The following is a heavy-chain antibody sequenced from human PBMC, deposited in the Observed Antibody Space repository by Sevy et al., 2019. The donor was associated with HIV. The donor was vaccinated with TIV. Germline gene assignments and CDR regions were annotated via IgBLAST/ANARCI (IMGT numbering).Heavy chain of an antibody. Sequence: LSCAASGFTFSSFGIHWVRQAPGKGLEWVALISYDGRNEFYADSVKGRFTISRDNSKNTVYLQMNSLRAEDTAVYYCDIHGYDDDAPWGQGTLVTVSS. CDR3: DIHGYDDDAP. CDR2: ISYDGRNE. CDR1: GFTFSSFG. V-gene: IGHV3-30*03. D-gene: IGHD5-12*01. J-gene: IGHJ5*02.